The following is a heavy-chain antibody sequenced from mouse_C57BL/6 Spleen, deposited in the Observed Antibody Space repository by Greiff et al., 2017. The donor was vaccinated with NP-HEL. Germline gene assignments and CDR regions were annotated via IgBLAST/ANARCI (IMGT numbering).Heavy chain of an antibody. J-gene: IGHJ4*01. CDR3: AREGGGAMDY. D-gene: IGHD3-3*01. CDR1: GYTFTDYY. V-gene: IGHV1-76*01. CDR2: IYPGSGNT. Sequence: QVQLKQSGAELVRPGASVKLSCKASGYTFTDYYINWVKQRPGQGLEWIARIYPGSGNTYYNEKFKGKATLTAEKSSSTAYMQLSSLTSEDSAVYFCAREGGGAMDYWGQGTSVTVSS.